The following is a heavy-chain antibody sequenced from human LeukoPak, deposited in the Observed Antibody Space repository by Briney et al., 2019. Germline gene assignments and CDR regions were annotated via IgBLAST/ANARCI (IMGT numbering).Heavy chain of an antibody. CDR2: INPNSGGT. CDR3: ARASKWELLPPSYYYMDV. J-gene: IGHJ6*03. Sequence: ASVRVSCKASGYTFTGYYMHWVRQAPGQGLEWMGWINPNSGGTNYAQKFQGRVTMTRDTSISTAYMELSRLRSDDTAVYYCARASKWELLPPSYYYMDVWGKGTTVTISS. CDR1: GYTFTGYY. D-gene: IGHD1-26*01. V-gene: IGHV1-2*02.